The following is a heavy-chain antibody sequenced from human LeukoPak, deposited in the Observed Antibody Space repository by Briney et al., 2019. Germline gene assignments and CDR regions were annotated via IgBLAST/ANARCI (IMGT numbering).Heavy chain of an antibody. Sequence: PSGTLSLTCTVSGDSINSLDLWSWVRQPPGKGVEWIGEMYLSGTTHSNPSVKSQVTISIDKSKNQFFLNLSSVTAADTAVYYCAGLVGRYSSGLYYYYFDYWGQGTLVTVSS. D-gene: IGHD3-22*01. CDR3: AGLVGRYSSGLYYYYFDY. CDR1: GDSINSLDL. CDR2: MYLSGTT. V-gene: IGHV4-4*02. J-gene: IGHJ4*02.